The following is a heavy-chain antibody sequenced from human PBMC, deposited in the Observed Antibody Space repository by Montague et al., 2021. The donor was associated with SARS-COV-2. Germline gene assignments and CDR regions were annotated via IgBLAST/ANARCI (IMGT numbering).Heavy chain of an antibody. V-gene: IGHV4-39*07. CDR1: GGSISSGTYY. Sequence: SETLSLTCTVSGGSISSGTYYWGWVRQPPGKGLEWIGTINYSGKTYYNPSLKSRVTISVDTSKNQFSLKVTSVTAADTAMYYCALSLRYFDWADAFDVWGQGTMVIVSS. CDR2: INYSGKT. CDR3: ALSLRYFDWADAFDV. J-gene: IGHJ3*01. D-gene: IGHD3-9*01.